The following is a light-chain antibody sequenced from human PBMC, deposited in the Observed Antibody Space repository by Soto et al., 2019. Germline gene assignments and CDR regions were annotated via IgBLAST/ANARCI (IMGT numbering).Light chain of an antibody. CDR1: SSDVGGYNY. CDR2: DVS. Sequence: QSALTQPASVSGSPGQSITISCTGTSSDVGGYNYVSWYQQHPGKAPKFMIYDVSNRPSGVSNRFSGSKSGNTASLTISGLQAEDEADYYCTSYTTSNTRQIVFGTGPKVTV. V-gene: IGLV2-14*01. CDR3: TSYTTSNTRQIV. J-gene: IGLJ1*01.